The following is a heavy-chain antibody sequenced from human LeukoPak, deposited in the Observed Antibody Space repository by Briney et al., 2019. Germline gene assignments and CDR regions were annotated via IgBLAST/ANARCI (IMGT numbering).Heavy chain of an antibody. CDR2: VHYSGSA. D-gene: IGHD3-10*01. Sequence: ASKTLSLTCTVSGGSISTYYGSWIRQPPGKGLEWIGHVHYSGSAKYNPALKSRVTISIDTSKNQFSLKLSSVTAADTALYYCASGGRPGIIPYWGQGTLVTVSS. V-gene: IGHV4-59*01. CDR3: ASGGRPGIIPY. J-gene: IGHJ4*02. CDR1: GGSISTYY.